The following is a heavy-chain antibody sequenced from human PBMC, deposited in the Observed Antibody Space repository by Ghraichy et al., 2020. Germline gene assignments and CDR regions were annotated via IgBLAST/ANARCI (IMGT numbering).Heavy chain of an antibody. Sequence: SETLSLTCTVSGGSISSGGYYWSWIRQHLGKGLEWIGYIYYSGSTYYNPSLKSRVTISVDTSKNQFSLKLSSVTAADTAVYYCARGVFDSYGSNDYWGQGTLVTVSS. D-gene: IGHD5-18*01. CDR2: IYYSGST. CDR1: GGSISSGGYY. V-gene: IGHV4-31*03. J-gene: IGHJ4*02. CDR3: ARGVFDSYGSNDY.